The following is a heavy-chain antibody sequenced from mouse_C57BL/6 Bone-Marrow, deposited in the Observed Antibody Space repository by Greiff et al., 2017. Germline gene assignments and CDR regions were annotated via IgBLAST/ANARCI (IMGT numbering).Heavy chain of an antibody. CDR3: AIYEDYGAWFAY. J-gene: IGHJ3*01. CDR1: GYTFTSYW. V-gene: IGHV1-64*01. CDR2: IHPNSGST. Sequence: VQLQQPGAELVKPGASVKLSCKASGYTFTSYWMHWVKQRPGQGLEWIGMIHPNSGSTNYNEKFKSKATLTVDKSSSTAYMQLSRLTSEDSAVYYCAIYEDYGAWFAYWGQGTLVTVSA. D-gene: IGHD2-4*01.